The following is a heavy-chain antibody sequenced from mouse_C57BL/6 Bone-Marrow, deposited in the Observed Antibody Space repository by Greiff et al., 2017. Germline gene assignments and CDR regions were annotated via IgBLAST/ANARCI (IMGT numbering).Heavy chain of an antibody. CDR2: ISNLAYSI. J-gene: IGHJ3*01. D-gene: IGHD1-1*01. V-gene: IGHV5-15*01. CDR3: ARDEYSYYYGSRTGFAY. Sequence: EVQLVESGGGLVQPGGSLKLSCAASGFTFSDYGMAWVRQAPRKGPEWVAFISNLAYSIYYAATVTGRFTISRENAKNTLYLEMSSLRSEDTAMYYCARDEYSYYYGSRTGFAYWGQGTLVTVSA. CDR1: GFTFSDYG.